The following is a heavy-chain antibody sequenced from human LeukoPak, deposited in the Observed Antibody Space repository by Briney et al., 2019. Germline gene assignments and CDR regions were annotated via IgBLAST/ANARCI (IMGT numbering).Heavy chain of an antibody. CDR2: INHSGST. CDR3: ARNRRLGGKNCSGGSCRTYYYYGMDV. Sequence: KPSETLSLTCAVYGVSFSGYYWSWIRQPPGKGLEWSGEINHSGSTNYKPSLKSRVTISVDTSKNQFSLKLSSVTAADTAVYYCARNRRLGGKNCSGGSCRTYYYYGMDVWGQGTTVTVSS. V-gene: IGHV4-34*01. J-gene: IGHJ6*02. CDR1: GVSFSGYY. D-gene: IGHD2-15*01.